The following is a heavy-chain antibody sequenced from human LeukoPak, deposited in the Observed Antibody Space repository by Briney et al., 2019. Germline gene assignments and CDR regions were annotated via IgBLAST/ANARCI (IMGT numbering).Heavy chain of an antibody. D-gene: IGHD3-10*01. V-gene: IGHV3-23*01. CDR2: ISSSGDTT. CDR1: GFTFARYD. J-gene: IGHJ3*01. Sequence: AGGSLRLSCAASGFTFARYDMSWVRRAAGKGLEWIAVISSSGDTTFYAASVKGRFTVTRDNSKSTLYLQMNNLRADDTAIYFSARGAYYGSFRGFDFWGQGTVVTVSS. CDR3: ARGAYYGSFRGFDF.